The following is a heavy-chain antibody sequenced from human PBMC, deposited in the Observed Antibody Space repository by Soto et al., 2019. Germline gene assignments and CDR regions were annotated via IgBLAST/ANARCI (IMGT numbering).Heavy chain of an antibody. CDR1: GFTFSNYG. V-gene: IGHV3-23*01. CDR2: ISGSGGGI. J-gene: IGHJ5*02. CDR3: AKNPSLIVVEWFDP. Sequence: EVQLLESGGGLVQPGGSLRASCTASGFTFSNYGMSWVRQAPGKGLEWVSSISGSGGGIYYADSVRGRFTISRDNSKNTLYLQMNDLRVEDTAVYYCAKNPSLIVVEWFDPWGQGTLVTVSS. D-gene: IGHD2-15*01.